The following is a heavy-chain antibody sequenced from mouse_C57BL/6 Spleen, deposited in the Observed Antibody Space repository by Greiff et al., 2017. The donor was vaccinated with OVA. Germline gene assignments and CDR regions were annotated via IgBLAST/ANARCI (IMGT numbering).Heavy chain of an antibody. D-gene: IGHD2-12*01. CDR3: ARAYDEIYSAMDY. V-gene: IGHV1-55*01. J-gene: IGHJ4*01. CDR2: IYPGSGST. CDR1: GYTFTSYW. Sequence: QVQLQQSGAELVKPGASVKMSCKASGYTFTSYWITWVKQRPGQGLEWFGAIYPGSGSTNYNEKFKSQATMTVDTSSSTAYMQLSSLTSEDSAVYYCARAYDEIYSAMDYWGQGTSVTVSS.